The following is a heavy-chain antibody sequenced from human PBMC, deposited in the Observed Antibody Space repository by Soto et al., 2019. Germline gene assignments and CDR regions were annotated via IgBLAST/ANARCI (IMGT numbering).Heavy chain of an antibody. CDR2: INHSGST. D-gene: IGHD1-26*01. J-gene: IGHJ4*02. V-gene: IGHV4-34*01. Sequence: SETLSLTCAVYGGSFSGYYWSWIRQPPGKGLEWIREINHSGSTNYNPSLKSRVTISVDTSKNQFSLKLSSVIAADTAVYYCARAHVGATIDYWGQGTLVTVSS. CDR1: GGSFSGYY. CDR3: ARAHVGATIDY.